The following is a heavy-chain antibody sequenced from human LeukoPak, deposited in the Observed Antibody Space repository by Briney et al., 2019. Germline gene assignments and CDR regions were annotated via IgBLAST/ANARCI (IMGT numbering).Heavy chain of an antibody. V-gene: IGHV3-48*03. CDR1: EFTFSSYE. CDR2: ISSSGSTI. CDR3: ASLWFGELTLYYGMDV. D-gene: IGHD3-10*01. J-gene: IGHJ6*04. Sequence: GGSLRLSCAASEFTFSSYEMNWVRQAPGKGLEWVSYISSSGSTIYYADSVKGRFTISRDNAKNSLYLQMNSLRAEDTAVYYCASLWFGELTLYYGMDVWGKGTTVTVSS.